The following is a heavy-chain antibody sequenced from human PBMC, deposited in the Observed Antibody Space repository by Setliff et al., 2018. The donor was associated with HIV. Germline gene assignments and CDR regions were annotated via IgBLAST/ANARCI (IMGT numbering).Heavy chain of an antibody. CDR1: GGSFSGYH. CDR2: VYHTGST. D-gene: IGHD3-22*01. J-gene: IGHJ3*02. V-gene: IGHV4-34*01. Sequence: PSETLSLTCAVYGGSFSGYHWNWIRQFPGKGLEWIGSVYHTGSTYYNPSLKSRVTMSADTSKNQFSLKLSSVTAADTAVYYCARDRENYYDSTGAFDIWGQGTMVTVSS. CDR3: ARDRENYYDSTGAFDI.